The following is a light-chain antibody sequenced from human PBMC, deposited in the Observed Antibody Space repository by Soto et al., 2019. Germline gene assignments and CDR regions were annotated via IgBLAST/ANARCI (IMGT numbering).Light chain of an antibody. CDR1: SSDGGGYNY. CDR3: SSYTSASTLLYL. V-gene: IGLV2-14*01. J-gene: IGLJ1*01. CDR2: GVT. Sequence: QSALTQPASVSGYPGQSIAISCTGTSSDGGGYNYVSWYQQHPGIAPKLLIYGVTNRPSGVSTRFSGSKSGNTASLTISGLQAEDEADYHCSSYTSASTLLYLFGTGTKVTVL.